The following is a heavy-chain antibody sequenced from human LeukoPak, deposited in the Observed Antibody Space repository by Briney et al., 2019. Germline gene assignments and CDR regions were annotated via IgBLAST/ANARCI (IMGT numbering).Heavy chain of an antibody. J-gene: IGHJ6*03. Sequence: SQTLSLTCTVSGGSLSSGVNFWSWIRQPAGKGLEWTGRINVRGTTNYNPSLKSRVTISVDSSKNQFSLKLSSVTAADTAVYFCARGYSNYYYYMDVWGKGTTVTVSS. CDR1: GGSLSSGVNF. CDR2: INVRGTT. V-gene: IGHV4-61*02. CDR3: ARGYSNYYYYMDV. D-gene: IGHD4-11*01.